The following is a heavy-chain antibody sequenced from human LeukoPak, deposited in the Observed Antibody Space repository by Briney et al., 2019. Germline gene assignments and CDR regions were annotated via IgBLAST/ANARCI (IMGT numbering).Heavy chain of an antibody. CDR1: GFTFSSYG. J-gene: IGHJ4*02. Sequence: GGSLRLSCAASGFTFSSYGMHWVRQAPGKGLEWVAFIRYDGSNKYYADSVKGRFTISRDNSKNTLYLQMNSLRAEDTAVYYCAKDPDSGYDLWFDYWGQGTLVTVSS. V-gene: IGHV3-30*02. CDR3: AKDPDSGYDLWFDY. CDR2: IRYDGSNK. D-gene: IGHD5-12*01.